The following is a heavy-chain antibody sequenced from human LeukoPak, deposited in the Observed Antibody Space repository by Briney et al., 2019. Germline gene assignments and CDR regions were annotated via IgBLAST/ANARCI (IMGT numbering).Heavy chain of an antibody. D-gene: IGHD6-13*01. CDR2: IYYSGST. Sequence: PSETLSLTCTVSGGSISSYYWSWIRQPPGKGLEWIGYIYYSGSTNYNPSLKSRVTISVDTSKNQFSLKLSSVTAADTAVYYCAIGGQQLVPFDYWGQGTLVTVSS. V-gene: IGHV4-59*01. J-gene: IGHJ4*02. CDR3: AIGGQQLVPFDY. CDR1: GGSISSYY.